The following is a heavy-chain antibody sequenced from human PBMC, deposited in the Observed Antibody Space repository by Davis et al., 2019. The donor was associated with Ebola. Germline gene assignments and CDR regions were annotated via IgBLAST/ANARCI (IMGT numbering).Heavy chain of an antibody. Sequence: SEPLSPTFPLHGWSFSGYYCSWTRQPPGKGLDWIGEIKQSRSPNYHPSLKSRVTISVDTSKNQFSLKLSSVTAADTAVYYCARGRRYSYGPPRYWGQGTLVTVSS. CDR1: GWSFSGYY. D-gene: IGHD5-18*01. J-gene: IGHJ4*02. CDR2: IKQSRSP. CDR3: ARGRRYSYGPPRY. V-gene: IGHV4-34*01.